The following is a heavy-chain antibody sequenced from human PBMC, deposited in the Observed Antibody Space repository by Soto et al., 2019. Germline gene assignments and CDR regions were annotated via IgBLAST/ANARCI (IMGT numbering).Heavy chain of an antibody. CDR3: ARDSRRGYSSGGYSGPTGTNWFDP. V-gene: IGHV1-18*01. CDR1: GYTFTSYG. D-gene: IGHD6-19*01. Sequence: ASVKVSCKASGYTFTSYGISWVRQAPGQGLEWMGWISAYNGNTNYAQKLQGRVTMTTDTSTSTAYMELRSLRSDDTAVYYCARDSRRGYSSGGYSGPTGTNWFDPWGQGTLVTVSS. CDR2: ISAYNGNT. J-gene: IGHJ5*02.